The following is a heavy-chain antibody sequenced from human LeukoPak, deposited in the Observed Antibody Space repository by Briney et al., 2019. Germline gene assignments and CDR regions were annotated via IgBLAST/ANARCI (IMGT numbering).Heavy chain of an antibody. CDR1: GFTFSSYA. V-gene: IGHV3-64*01. CDR2: ISSNGGST. D-gene: IGHD2-2*02. Sequence: GGSLRLSCAASGFTFSSYAMHWVRQAPGKGLEYVSAISSNGGSTYYANSVKGRFTISRDNSKNTLYLQMGSLRAEDMAVYYCARGGRGVVPAAIFPEYFQHWGQGTLVTVSS. CDR3: ARGGRGVVPAAIFPEYFQH. J-gene: IGHJ1*01.